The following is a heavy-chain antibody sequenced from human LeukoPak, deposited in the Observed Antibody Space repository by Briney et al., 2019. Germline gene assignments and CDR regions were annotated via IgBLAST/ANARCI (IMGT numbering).Heavy chain of an antibody. V-gene: IGHV5-51*01. CDR3: ARREYCGGDCYSTVDY. CDR1: GYSFTSYW. J-gene: IGHJ4*02. D-gene: IGHD2-21*02. CDR2: IYPGDSDT. Sequence: GESLKISCKGSGYSFTSYWIGWVRQMPGKGLEWVGIIYPGDSDTRYSPSFQGQVTISADKSISTAYLQWSSLKASDTAMYYCARREYCGGDCYSTVDYWGQGTLVTVSS.